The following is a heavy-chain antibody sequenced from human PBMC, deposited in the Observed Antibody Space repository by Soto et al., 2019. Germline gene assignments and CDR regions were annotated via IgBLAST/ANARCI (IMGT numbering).Heavy chain of an antibody. V-gene: IGHV1-69*01. CDR1: GFTFSNYG. CDR3: AREVYCTNGVCPYFDY. CDR2: IIPIFGTA. J-gene: IGHJ4*02. Sequence: QVQLVESGGGVVQPGRSLRLSCAASGFTFSNYGMHWVRQAPGKGLEWMGGIIPIFGTANYAQKFQGRVTITADESTSTAYMELSSLRSEDTAVYYCAREVYCTNGVCPYFDYWGQGTLFTVSS. D-gene: IGHD2-8*01.